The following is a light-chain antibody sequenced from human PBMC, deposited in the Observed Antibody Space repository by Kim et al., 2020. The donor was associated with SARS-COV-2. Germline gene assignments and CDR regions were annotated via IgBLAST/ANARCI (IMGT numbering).Light chain of an antibody. V-gene: IGKV1-16*02. CDR1: QVISTS. J-gene: IGKJ4*01. CDR3: QQYKSYPFT. Sequence: DIQMTQSPSSLSASVGDRVTITCRASQVISTSLAWFQQKPGKAPKSLIYAASRLQGGVPSKFSGSGSGTDFTLIISSLQPEDFATYYCQQYKSYPFTFGGGTKVDI. CDR2: AAS.